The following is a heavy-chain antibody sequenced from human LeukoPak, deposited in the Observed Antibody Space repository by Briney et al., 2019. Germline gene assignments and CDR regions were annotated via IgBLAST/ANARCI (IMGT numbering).Heavy chain of an antibody. V-gene: IGHV1-2*02. CDR2: INPNSGGT. D-gene: IGHD6-6*01. CDR3: AIGGIAARPFDH. J-gene: IGHJ4*02. Sequence: ASVKVSCKASGYTFTDYYIHWVRQAPGQGLEWMGWINPNSGGTNYAQKFQVRVTVTGDTSISTAYMELTSLRSDDTAVYYCAIGGIAARPFDHWGQGTLVTVSS. CDR1: GYTFTDYY.